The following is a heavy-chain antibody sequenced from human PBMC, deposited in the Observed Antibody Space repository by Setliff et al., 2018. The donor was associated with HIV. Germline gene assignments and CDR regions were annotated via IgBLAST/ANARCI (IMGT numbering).Heavy chain of an antibody. Sequence: SETLSLTCAVSGVSVNNDDDYWGWIRQPPGKGLEWIAIIHQSGTAHKRPSLKSRVTISIDTSENLFSLKLSGVTAADTAIYYCASLTTDRFLEWLFVYWGQGTLVTVSS. V-gene: IGHV4-39*02. J-gene: IGHJ4*02. D-gene: IGHD3-3*01. CDR3: ASLTTDRFLEWLFVY. CDR2: IHQSGTA. CDR1: GVSVNNDDDY.